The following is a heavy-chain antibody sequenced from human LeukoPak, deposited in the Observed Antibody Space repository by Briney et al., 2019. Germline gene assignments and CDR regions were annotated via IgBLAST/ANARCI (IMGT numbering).Heavy chain of an antibody. CDR3: ASSSWSSEYFHY. CDR2: LYSGGST. CDR1: GFTVSDNY. J-gene: IGHJ1*01. Sequence: GGCLRLSCAASGFTVSDNYMSWVRQAPGKGLEWVSVLYSGGSTRYADSVKGRFTISRDNSKNTLYLQLNSLRAEDTAVYFCASSSWSSEYFHYWGQGTLVTVSS. D-gene: IGHD6-13*01. V-gene: IGHV3-66*01.